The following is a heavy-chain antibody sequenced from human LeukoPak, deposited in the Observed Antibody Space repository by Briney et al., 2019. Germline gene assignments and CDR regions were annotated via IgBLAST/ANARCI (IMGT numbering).Heavy chain of an antibody. J-gene: IGHJ5*02. D-gene: IGHD6-13*01. V-gene: IGHV3-7*03. CDR2: IKQNGSKT. Sequence: GGSLRLSCAASGFIFNNYWMSWVRQAPGKGLEWLANIKQNGSKTYYADSVKGRFTISRDDAKNSLYLQMNSLRAEDTAVYYCARIPYSGTWYWFDPWGQGTLVTVSS. CDR1: GFIFNNYW. CDR3: ARIPYSGTWYWFDP.